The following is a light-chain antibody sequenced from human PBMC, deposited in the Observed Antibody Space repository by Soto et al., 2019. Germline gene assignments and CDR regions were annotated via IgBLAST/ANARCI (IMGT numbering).Light chain of an antibody. J-gene: IGKJ3*01. CDR1: QSLLYSNVYNY. CDR2: LGS. V-gene: IGKV2-28*01. CDR3: MQALQTPFT. Sequence: DVVMTQYTHSLPVTPGEPASISCRSSQSLLYSNVYNYLDWYLQKPGQSPQLLIYLGSYRASGVPDRFSGSGSGTDFTLKISRVEAEDVGVYYCMQALQTPFTFGPGTKVDI.